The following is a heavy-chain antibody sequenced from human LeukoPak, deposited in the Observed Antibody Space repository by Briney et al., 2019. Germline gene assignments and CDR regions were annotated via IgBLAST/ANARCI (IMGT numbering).Heavy chain of an antibody. Sequence: GVLRLSCAASGFTFSSYAMSWVRQAPGKGLEWVSAISGSGGSTYYADSVKGRFTISRDNSKNTLYLQMNSLRAEDTAVYYCAKDGRPLEWLLYLPYYFDYWGQGTLVTVSS. V-gene: IGHV3-23*01. CDR2: ISGSGGST. D-gene: IGHD3-3*01. CDR3: AKDGRPLEWLLYLPYYFDY. J-gene: IGHJ4*02. CDR1: GFTFSSYA.